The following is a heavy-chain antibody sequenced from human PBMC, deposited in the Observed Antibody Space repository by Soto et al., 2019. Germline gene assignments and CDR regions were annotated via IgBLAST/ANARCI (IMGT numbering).Heavy chain of an antibody. D-gene: IGHD3-10*02. CDR3: TGGWDAYDWGVVVDI. CDR1: GFTFNNYA. Sequence: QVQLVESGGGVVQPGRSLRLSCAASGFTFNNYAMHWVRQAPGKGLEWVADILNDGSNKNYADSVKGRFIISRDNSQNTVYLQMNSLRLEDTFLYCCTGGWDAYDWGVVVDIWGQGTMVIVSS. CDR2: ILNDGSNK. V-gene: IGHV3-30*04. J-gene: IGHJ3*02.